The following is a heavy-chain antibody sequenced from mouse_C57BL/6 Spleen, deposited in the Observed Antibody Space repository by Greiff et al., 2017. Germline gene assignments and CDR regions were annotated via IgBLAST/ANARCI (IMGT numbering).Heavy chain of an antibody. D-gene: IGHD1-1*01. J-gene: IGHJ2*01. Sequence: VQLQQSGAELVRPGASVKLSCTASGFNIKDYYMHWVKQRPEQGLEWIGRIDPEDGDTEYDPKFQGKATMTADTSSNTAYLQLSSLTSDDTAVYYCTTATVVARGDFDYWGQGTTLTVSS. CDR2: IDPEDGDT. CDR3: TTATVVARGDFDY. V-gene: IGHV14-1*01. CDR1: GFNIKDYY.